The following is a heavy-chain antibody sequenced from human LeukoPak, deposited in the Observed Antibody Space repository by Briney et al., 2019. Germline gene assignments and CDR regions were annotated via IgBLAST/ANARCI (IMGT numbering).Heavy chain of an antibody. CDR1: GFTFSSYG. J-gene: IGHJ6*02. Sequence: QPGGSLRLSCAASGFTFSSYGMHWVRQAPGKGLEWVAVVSYDGSSKYYADSVKGRFTISRDNSKNTLFLQMNSLRADDTAVYYCARVGAYGMDVWGQGTTVTVSS. CDR2: VSYDGSSK. CDR3: ARVGAYGMDV. D-gene: IGHD3-16*01. V-gene: IGHV3-30*03.